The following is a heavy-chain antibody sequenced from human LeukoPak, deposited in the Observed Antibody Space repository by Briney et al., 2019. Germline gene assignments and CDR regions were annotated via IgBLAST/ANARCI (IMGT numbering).Heavy chain of an antibody. CDR1: GFTLSSYN. J-gene: IGHJ4*02. CDR3: VRDHNYYFGY. Sequence: GGSLRLSCAASGFTLSSYNMNWVRQAPGKGLEWISYITTSIDIISYADSVKGRFTISRDNAKNSLYLQVDSLRDEDTAVYYCVRDHNYYFGYWGQGILVTASA. CDR2: ITTSIDII. V-gene: IGHV3-48*02.